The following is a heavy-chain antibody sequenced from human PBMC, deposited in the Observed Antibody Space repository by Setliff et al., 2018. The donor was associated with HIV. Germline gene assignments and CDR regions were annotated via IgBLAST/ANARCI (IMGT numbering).Heavy chain of an antibody. J-gene: IGHJ4*02. CDR3: ARDRSLRFSQSPSLNYFDS. CDR2: IYNSGNT. V-gene: IGHV4-38-2*02. Sequence: LSLTCAVFSYSIDSGYYWAWIRQAPGKGLEWIGRIYNSGNTDYNPSLRSRATISVDISKNRFSLKLTSVAATDTAVYFCARDRSLRFSQSPSLNYFDSWGQGAQVTVS. D-gene: IGHD5-12*01. CDR1: SYSIDSGYY.